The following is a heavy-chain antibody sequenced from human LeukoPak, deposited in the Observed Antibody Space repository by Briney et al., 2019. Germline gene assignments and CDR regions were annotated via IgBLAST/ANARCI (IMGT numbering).Heavy chain of an antibody. CDR1: GFTFSSYG. V-gene: IGHV3-48*04. CDR2: ISGSASDI. J-gene: IGHJ6*02. CDR3: ARGHYGMDV. Sequence: HPGRSLRLSCAASGFTFSSYGMHWVRQAPGKGLEWVSYISGSASDIYYADSVKGRFTISRDNAKNSVFLQMNSLRAEDTAVYYCARGHYGMDVWGQGTTVTVSS.